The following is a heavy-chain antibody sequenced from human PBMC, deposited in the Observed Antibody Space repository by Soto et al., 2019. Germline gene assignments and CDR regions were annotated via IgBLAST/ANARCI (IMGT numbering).Heavy chain of an antibody. D-gene: IGHD7-27*01. CDR3: ARGPLNWGFDS. J-gene: IGHJ4*01. CDR1: GYTFTSYD. CDR2: MSPNSGNT. Sequence: QVQLVQSGAEVKKPGASVKVSCKPSGYTFTSYDINWVRQAPGQGLEWMGWMSPNSGNTGYAQKFQGRVTMTRSTSISTAYMELSSLRSEDTAVYYCARGPLNWGFDSWGQGTLVIVSS. V-gene: IGHV1-8*01.